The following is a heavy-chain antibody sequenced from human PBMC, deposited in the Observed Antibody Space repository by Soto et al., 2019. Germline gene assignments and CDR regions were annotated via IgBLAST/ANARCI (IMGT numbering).Heavy chain of an antibody. J-gene: IGHJ4*02. CDR3: ATRSPAFDY. CDR2: VTTDKGKT. V-gene: IGHV1-18*01. CDR1: GYTFTNFG. Sequence: QVQLVQSGPEVKKPGASVKVSCKTSGYTFTNFGISWVRQAPGQGLEWMGRVTTDKGKTTYAQKFQGRVTMTTDTSTSTAYMELRSLRSDDTAVYYCATRSPAFDYWGQGTLVTVSS.